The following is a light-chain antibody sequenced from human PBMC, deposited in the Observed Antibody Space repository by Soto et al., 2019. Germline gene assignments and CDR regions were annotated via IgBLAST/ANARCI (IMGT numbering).Light chain of an antibody. J-gene: IGKJ4*01. CDR2: DAS. V-gene: IGKV3-11*01. CDR3: QQRVTWPGT. CDR1: QNINNY. Sequence: EIELTQSPATLSLSPGERATLSCRASQNINNYLAWYQQKPGQTPRLLIYDASTRATDIPARFSGSGSGTGFTLTISGLEPEDFAVYYCQQRVTWPGTFGGGTKVDIK.